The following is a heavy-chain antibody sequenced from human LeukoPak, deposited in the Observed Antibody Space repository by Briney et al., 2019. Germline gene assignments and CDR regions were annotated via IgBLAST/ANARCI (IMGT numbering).Heavy chain of an antibody. V-gene: IGHV4-59*08. Sequence: KASETLSLTCTVSGGSISSYYWSWIRQPPGKGLEWIGYIYYSGSTNYNPSLKSRVTMSVDTSKNQFSLKLSSVTAADTAVYYCARRPPATCSGGSCYAVKAFDIWGQGTMVTVSS. CDR3: ARRPPATCSGGSCYAVKAFDI. CDR1: GGSISSYY. CDR2: IYYSGST. J-gene: IGHJ3*02. D-gene: IGHD2-15*01.